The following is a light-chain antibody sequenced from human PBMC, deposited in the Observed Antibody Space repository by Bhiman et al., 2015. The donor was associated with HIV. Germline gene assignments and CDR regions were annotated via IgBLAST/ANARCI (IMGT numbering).Light chain of an antibody. CDR3: ASWDDRLNGYV. V-gene: IGLV1-51*02. Sequence: QSLLTQPPSVSAAPGQKVTISCSGSSSNIGNNYVSWYQQLPGTAPKLLIYENNKRPSGVPDRFSGSKSGTSASLAISGLRSEDEADYLCASWDDRLNGYVFGTGTKVTVL. CDR1: SSNIGNNY. CDR2: ENN. J-gene: IGLJ1*01.